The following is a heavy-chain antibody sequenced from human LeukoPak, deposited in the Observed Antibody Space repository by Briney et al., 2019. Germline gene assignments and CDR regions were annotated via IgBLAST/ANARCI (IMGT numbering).Heavy chain of an antibody. J-gene: IGHJ4*01. D-gene: IGHD3-22*01. CDR2: ISSSGSTI. CDR1: GFTFSSYE. V-gene: IGHV3-48*03. Sequence: GGSLRLSCAASGFTFSSYEMNWVRQAPGKGLEWVSYISSSGSTIYYADSVKGRFTISRDNAKNSLYLQMNSLRAEDTAVYYCARDHYYYDSSGYFYFDYWGQGTLVTVSS. CDR3: ARDHYYYDSSGYFYFDY.